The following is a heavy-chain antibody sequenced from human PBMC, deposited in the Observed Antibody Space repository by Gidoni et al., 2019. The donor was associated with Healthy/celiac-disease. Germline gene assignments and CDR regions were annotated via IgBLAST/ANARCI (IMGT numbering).Heavy chain of an antibody. CDR2: ISSSSSYI. V-gene: IGHV3-21*01. Sequence: EVQLVESGGGLVKPGGSLRLSCAASGFTFSSYSMNWVRQAPGKGLEWFSSISSSSSYIYYADSVKGRFTISRDNAKNSLYLQMNSLRAEDTAVYYCARDRGYNYGNYFDYWGQGTLVTVSS. CDR1: GFTFSSYS. J-gene: IGHJ4*02. CDR3: ARDRGYNYGNYFDY. D-gene: IGHD5-12*01.